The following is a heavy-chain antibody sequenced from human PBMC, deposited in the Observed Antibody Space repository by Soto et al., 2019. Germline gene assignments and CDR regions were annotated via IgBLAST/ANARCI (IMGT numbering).Heavy chain of an antibody. CDR1: GFTFSSYA. V-gene: IGHV3-23*01. J-gene: IGHJ4*02. D-gene: IGHD3-3*01. CDR2: ISGSGGST. CDR3: AKDVSYDFWSGYYCFDY. Sequence: GGSLRLSCAASGFTFSSYAMSWVRQAPGKGLEWVSAISGSGGSTYYADSVKGRFTISRDNSKNTLYLQMNSLRAEDTAVYYCAKDVSYDFWSGYYCFDYWGQGTLVTVSS.